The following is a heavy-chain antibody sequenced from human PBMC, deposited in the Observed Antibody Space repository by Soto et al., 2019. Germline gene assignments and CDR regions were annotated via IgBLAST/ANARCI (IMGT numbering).Heavy chain of an antibody. D-gene: IGHD3-3*01. V-gene: IGHV5-51*01. CDR2: MYPGDSDT. CDR3: ARLPRDCNKTSCYYADH. CDR1: GYDFNTNW. J-gene: IGHJ4*02. Sequence: GESLKISCRGSGYDFNTNWFGWVRQLPGRGLEWVGIMYPGDSDTRYNPSLQDHVTLSVDVTVSTAFLQWRSLETSDTGMYFCARLPRDCNKTSCYYADHWGQGTQVTVSS.